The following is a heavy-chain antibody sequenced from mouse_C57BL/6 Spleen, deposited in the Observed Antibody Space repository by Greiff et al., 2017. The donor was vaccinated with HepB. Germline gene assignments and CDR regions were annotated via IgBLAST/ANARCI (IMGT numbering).Heavy chain of an antibody. CDR1: GFNIKDYY. J-gene: IGHJ4*01. CDR2: IDPEDGET. D-gene: IGHD2-14*01. Sequence: VQLQQSGAELVKPGASVKLSCTASGFNIKDYYMHWVKQRTEQGLEWIGRIDPEDGETKYAPKFQGKATITADTSSTTASLQHSSLTSDDNAVYYYARASDRYTAMAYWGQGTSVTVSS. CDR3: ARASDRYTAMAY. V-gene: IGHV14-2*01.